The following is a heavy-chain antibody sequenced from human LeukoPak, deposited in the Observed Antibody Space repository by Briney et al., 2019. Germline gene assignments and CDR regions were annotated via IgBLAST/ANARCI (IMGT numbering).Heavy chain of an antibody. D-gene: IGHD3-3*01. V-gene: IGHV3-11*04. J-gene: IGHJ5*02. Sequence: PGGSLRLSCAASGFTFSDYNMRWIRQAPGKGLEWVSSISRSGSTIYYAGSVKGRFTISRDNAKNSLYLQMNSLRAEDTAVYYCARDFLAHTTPKTVNWFDPWGQGTLVTVSS. CDR3: ARDFLAHTTPKTVNWFDP. CDR2: ISRSGSTI. CDR1: GFTFSDYN.